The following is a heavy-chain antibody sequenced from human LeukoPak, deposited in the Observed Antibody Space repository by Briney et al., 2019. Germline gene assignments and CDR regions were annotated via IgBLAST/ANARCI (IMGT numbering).Heavy chain of an antibody. D-gene: IGHD6-13*01. CDR1: GYTFTVYY. CDR2: INPNSGGT. CDR3: ARLVRVYYYYYMDV. Sequence: ASVTVSFTASGYTFTVYYMHWVRQAPGQGLEWMGWINPNSGGTNYAQKFQGRVTMTRDTSISTAYVELSRLRSDDTAVYYCARLVRVYYYYYMDVWGKGTTVTVSS. J-gene: IGHJ6*03. V-gene: IGHV1-2*02.